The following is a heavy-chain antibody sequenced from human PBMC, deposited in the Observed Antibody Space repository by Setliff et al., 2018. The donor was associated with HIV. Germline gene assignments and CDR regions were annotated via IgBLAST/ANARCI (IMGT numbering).Heavy chain of an antibody. V-gene: IGHV3-49*04. CDR1: GFTFGDYA. Sequence: GGSLRLSCTASGFTFGDYAMTWVRQAPGKGLEWVGFINSNTYGGTTDYAASVKGRFTISRDDSKSSAYLLMNSLKTEDTAVYYCSREVVPDAMNGNFYYHVLDVWGQGATVTV. CDR2: INSNTYGGTT. CDR3: SREVVPDAMNGNFYYHVLDV. D-gene: IGHD2-2*01. J-gene: IGHJ6*02.